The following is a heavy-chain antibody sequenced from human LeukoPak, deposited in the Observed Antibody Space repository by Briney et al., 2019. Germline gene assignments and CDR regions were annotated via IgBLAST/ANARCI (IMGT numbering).Heavy chain of an antibody. V-gene: IGHV3-33*01. D-gene: IGHD1-26*01. J-gene: IGHJ4*02. Sequence: GKSLRLSCAASGFTFNTYGMHWVRQAPGKGLEWVAVIWSDGSHQTYADPVRGRFTISRDNSKSTLYLQMNSLRTEDTAVYYCATDRGGYPFDYWGQGTLVTVSS. CDR3: ATDRGGYPFDY. CDR2: IWSDGSHQ. CDR1: GFTFNTYG.